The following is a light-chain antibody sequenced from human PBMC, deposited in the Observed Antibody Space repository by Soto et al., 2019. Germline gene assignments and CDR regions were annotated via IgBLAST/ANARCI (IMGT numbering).Light chain of an antibody. Sequence: DIQMTQSPATLSDSVRDRVTITCQPSRSISSYLNWYQLKPGKAPNLLMYGASYLKRGVPTSFSGSGSGTDFTLTISSLQPDDFAIYYCQQTYTPPAITFGQGTRLEIK. CDR2: GAS. V-gene: IGKV1-39*01. CDR3: QQTYTPPAIT. J-gene: IGKJ5*01. CDR1: RSISSY.